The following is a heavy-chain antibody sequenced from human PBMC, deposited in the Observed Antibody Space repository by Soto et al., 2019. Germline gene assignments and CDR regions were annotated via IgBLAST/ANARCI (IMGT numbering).Heavy chain of an antibody. CDR1: GDSISAYS. D-gene: IGHD5-18*01. V-gene: IGHV4-59*12. CDR3: ARMIQLWANWFDP. Sequence: SETLSLTCTVSGDSISAYSWSWVRQPPGKGLEWIGKIYYSGSTNYNPSLKSRVTISVDKSKNQFSLKLSSVTAADTAVYYCARMIQLWANWFDPWGQGTLVTVSS. CDR2: IYYSGST. J-gene: IGHJ5*02.